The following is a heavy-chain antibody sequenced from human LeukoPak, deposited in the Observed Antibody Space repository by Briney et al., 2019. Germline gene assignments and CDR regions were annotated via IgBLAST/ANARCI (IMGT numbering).Heavy chain of an antibody. CDR3: AKDLEQLGPSVVDY. CDR2: LSGNGVKT. Sequence: GGSLRLSCAASGFSFNTYGMSWVRQAPGRGLEWVSALSGNGVKTFYADSVKGRFTISRDNSKNMMYLQMNSLRVEDTAIYYCAKDLEQLGPSVVDYWGQGTLVTVSS. V-gene: IGHV3-23*01. J-gene: IGHJ4*02. CDR1: GFSFNTYG. D-gene: IGHD6-6*01.